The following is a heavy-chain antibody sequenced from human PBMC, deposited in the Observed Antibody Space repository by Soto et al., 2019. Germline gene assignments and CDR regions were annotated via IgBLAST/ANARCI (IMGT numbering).Heavy chain of an antibody. CDR2: VYPDDSDT. CDR3: TRGGVASRTFDY. D-gene: IGHD1-26*01. CDR1: GYSFTSYW. J-gene: IGHJ4*02. Sequence: EVQLVQSGAEVKQPGESLKISCETSGYSFTSYWIGWVRQMPGQGLEWMGIVYPDDSDTRYSPSFRGQVTISADKSISTAYLQWSSLKASDTAMYYCTRGGVASRTFDYWGQGSLVTVSS. V-gene: IGHV5-51*01.